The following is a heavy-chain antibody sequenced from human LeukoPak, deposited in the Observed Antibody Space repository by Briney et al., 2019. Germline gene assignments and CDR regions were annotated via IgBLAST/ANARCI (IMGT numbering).Heavy chain of an antibody. CDR1: GFNFVDYA. CDR3: AKDIGRIPHWYFDL. Sequence: GGSLRLSCAASGFNFVDYAMHWVRQVPGKGLEWVSTISWDRGAIGYTDSVRGRFTISRDNAKNSLYLQMNSLTTEVMALYYCAKDIGRIPHWYFDLWGRGTLVTVSS. J-gene: IGHJ2*01. CDR2: ISWDRGAI. V-gene: IGHV3-9*03.